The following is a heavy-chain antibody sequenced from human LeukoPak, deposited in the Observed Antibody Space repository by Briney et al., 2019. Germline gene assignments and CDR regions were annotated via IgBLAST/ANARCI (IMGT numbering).Heavy chain of an antibody. J-gene: IGHJ6*02. CDR2: INTNTGNP. D-gene: IGHD3-10*01. V-gene: IGHV7-4-1*02. Sequence: ASVKVSCKASGYTFTSYAMNWVRQAPGQGLEWMGWINTNTGNPTYAQGFTGRFVFSLDTSVSTAYLQISSLKAEDTAVYYCARGDITMVRDASYGMDVWGQGTTVTVSS. CDR1: GYTFTSYA. CDR3: ARGDITMVRDASYGMDV.